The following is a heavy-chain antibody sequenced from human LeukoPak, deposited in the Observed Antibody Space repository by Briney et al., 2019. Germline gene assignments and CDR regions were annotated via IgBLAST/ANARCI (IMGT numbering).Heavy chain of an antibody. CDR1: GSTFSSYA. CDR2: ISGSGGST. CDR3: AKELLWFGELFQFDY. J-gene: IGHJ4*02. V-gene: IGHV3-23*01. D-gene: IGHD3-10*01. Sequence: GGSLRLSCAASGSTFSSYAMSWVRQAPRKGLQWVSAISGSGGSTYYADSVKGRFTISRDNSKNTLYLQMNSLRAEDTAVYYCAKELLWFGELFQFDYWGQGTLVTVSS.